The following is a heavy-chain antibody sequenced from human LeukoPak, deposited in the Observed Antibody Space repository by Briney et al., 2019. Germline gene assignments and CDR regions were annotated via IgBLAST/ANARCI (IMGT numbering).Heavy chain of an antibody. CDR3: ARVGYYGSGSYYSD. D-gene: IGHD3-10*01. CDR1: GGSISSYY. V-gene: IGHV4-34*01. Sequence: SETLSLTCTVSGGSISSYYWSWIRQPPGKGLEWIGEINHSGSTNYNPSLKSRVTISVDTSKNQFSLKLSSVTAADTAVYYCARVGYYGSGSYYSDWGQGTLVTVSS. J-gene: IGHJ4*02. CDR2: INHSGST.